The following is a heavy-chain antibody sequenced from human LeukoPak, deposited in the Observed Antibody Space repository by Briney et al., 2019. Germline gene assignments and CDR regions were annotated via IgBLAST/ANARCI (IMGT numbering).Heavy chain of an antibody. CDR1: GFTFGTYW. CDR2: IKQDGSEK. V-gene: IGHV3-7*01. J-gene: IGHJ4*02. CDR3: ARTQYDYVWGSYRTYYFDY. Sequence: GGSLRLSCAASGFTFGTYWMSWVRQAPGKGLEWVANIKQDGSEKYYVDSLKGRFTISRDNAKNSLYLQMNSLRAEDTAVYYCARTQYDYVWGSYRTYYFDYWGQGTLVTVSS. D-gene: IGHD3-16*01.